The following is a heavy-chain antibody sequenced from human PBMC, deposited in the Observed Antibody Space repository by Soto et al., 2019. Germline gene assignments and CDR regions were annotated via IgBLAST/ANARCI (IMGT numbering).Heavy chain of an antibody. V-gene: IGHV3-48*02. CDR2: ITSDSSTI. J-gene: IGHJ6*02. CDR3: ARVGRGVYGMDV. Sequence: EVQLVESGGGLVQPGGSLRLSCAASGFTFSSYSINWVRQAPGKGLEWFSYITSDSSTISYADSVKGRFTVSRDKAKNSLYLQMNSLRDEDTAVYYCARVGRGVYGMDVWGQGTSVTVSS. D-gene: IGHD2-8*01. CDR1: GFTFSSYS.